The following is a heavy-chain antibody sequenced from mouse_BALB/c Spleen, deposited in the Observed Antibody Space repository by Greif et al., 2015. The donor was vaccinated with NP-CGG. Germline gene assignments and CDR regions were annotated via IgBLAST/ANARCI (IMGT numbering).Heavy chain of an antibody. CDR2: INPSTGYT. J-gene: IGHJ4*01. CDR3: ARRGTTVVASMDY. V-gene: IGHV1-7*01. CDR1: GYTFTSYW. Sequence: VQLQQSGAELAKPGASVKMSCKASGYTFTSYWIHWVKQRPGQGLEWIGYINPSTGYTEYNQKFKDKATLTADKSSSTAYMQLSSLTSEDSAVYYCARRGTTVVASMDYWGQGTSVTVSS. D-gene: IGHD1-1*01.